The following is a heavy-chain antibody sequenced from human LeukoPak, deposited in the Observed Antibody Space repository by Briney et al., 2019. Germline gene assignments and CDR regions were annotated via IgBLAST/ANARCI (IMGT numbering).Heavy chain of an antibody. Sequence: GGSLRLSCAASGFTFSSYSMNWVRQAPGKGLEWVSSISSSSSYIYYADSVKGRFTISRDNAKNSLYLQMNSLRAEDTAVYYCARDNGRHYDFWSGSKRGIDYWGQETLVTVSS. CDR1: GFTFSSYS. CDR2: ISSSSSYI. CDR3: ARDNGRHYDFWSGSKRGIDY. V-gene: IGHV3-21*01. J-gene: IGHJ4*02. D-gene: IGHD3-3*01.